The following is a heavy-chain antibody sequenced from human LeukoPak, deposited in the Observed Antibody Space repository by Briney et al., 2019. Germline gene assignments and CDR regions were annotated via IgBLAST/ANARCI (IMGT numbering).Heavy chain of an antibody. Sequence: GGTLRLSCAASGFTFSSYGMSWVRQAPGKGLEWVSAISGSGGSTYYADSVKGRFTISRDNSKNTLYLQMNSLRAEDTAVYYCAKEHDYGDYELHYWGQGTLVTVSS. CDR1: GFTFSSYG. CDR2: ISGSGGST. D-gene: IGHD4-17*01. CDR3: AKEHDYGDYELHY. V-gene: IGHV3-23*01. J-gene: IGHJ4*02.